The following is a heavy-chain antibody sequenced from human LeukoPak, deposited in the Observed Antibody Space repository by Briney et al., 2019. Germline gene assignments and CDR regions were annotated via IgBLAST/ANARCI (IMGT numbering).Heavy chain of an antibody. J-gene: IGHJ5*02. V-gene: IGHV1-2*02. CDR2: INPDTGGT. Sequence: ASVTVSCTASVYAFTVYYLHWVRQAPGQGLEGVAYINPDTGGTNYAQKFQGRVTVTRDTSISTAYMEMTRLTSDDTAVYYCARVAAYTSTWSWFDPWGQGTLVTVSS. D-gene: IGHD6-13*01. CDR3: ARVAAYTSTWSWFDP. CDR1: VYAFTVYY.